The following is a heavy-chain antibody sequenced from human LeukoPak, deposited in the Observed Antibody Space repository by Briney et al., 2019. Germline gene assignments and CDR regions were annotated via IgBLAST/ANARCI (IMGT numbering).Heavy chain of an antibody. J-gene: IGHJ1*01. CDR2: ISGYNGNT. V-gene: IGHV1-18*01. Sequence: GASVKVSCKASGYTFTTYGIDWVRQAPGQGLEWMGWISGYNGNTNYAQKFQGRVTMTTDTSTSTAYMELRSLRSDDTAVYYCARHLWPSLIQHWGQGTLVTVSS. CDR1: GYTFTTYG. CDR3: ARHLWPSLIQH. D-gene: IGHD2/OR15-2a*01.